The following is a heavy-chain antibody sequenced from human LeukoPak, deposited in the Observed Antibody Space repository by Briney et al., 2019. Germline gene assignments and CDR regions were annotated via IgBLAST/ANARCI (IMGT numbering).Heavy chain of an antibody. CDR2: VYHSEST. V-gene: IGHV4-4*02. CDR3: ARRIAYDSSGKYYYGMDV. CDR1: GGSISSSNW. D-gene: IGHD3-22*01. J-gene: IGHJ6*02. Sequence: SGTLSLTCAVSGGSISSSNWWSWVRQPPGKGLEWIGEVYHSESTNYNPSLKSRVTISVDKSKNQFSLKLTSVTAADTAVYYCARRIAYDSSGKYYYGMDVWGQGTTVTVSS.